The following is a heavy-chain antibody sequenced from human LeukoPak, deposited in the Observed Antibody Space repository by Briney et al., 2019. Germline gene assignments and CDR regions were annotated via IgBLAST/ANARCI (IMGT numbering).Heavy chain of an antibody. CDR1: GFTFSRYW. V-gene: IGHV3-7*01. Sequence: PGGSLRLSCVASGFTFSRYWMSWVRQAPGKGLEWVAKIKQDGSGEYYLDSVKGRFAISRDNAKNSLYLQMNSLRADDTAVYFCTTGYSSDWYNEGNYWGQGTLVTVSS. CDR2: IKQDGSGE. CDR3: TTGYSSDWYNEGNY. J-gene: IGHJ4*02. D-gene: IGHD6-19*01.